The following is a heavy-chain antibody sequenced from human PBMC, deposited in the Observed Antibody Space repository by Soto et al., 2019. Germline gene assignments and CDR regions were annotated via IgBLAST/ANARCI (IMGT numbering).Heavy chain of an antibody. CDR1: GFTFSSYW. J-gene: IGHJ4*01. D-gene: IGHD2-15*01. V-gene: IGHV3-7*01. CDR2: IKQDGSEK. CDR3: ARDGSQYLVVVVAAIDY. Sequence: EVQLVESGGGLVQPGGSLRLSCAASGFTFSSYWMSWVRQAPGKGLEWVANIKQDGSEKYYVDSVKGRFTISRDNAKNSLYLQINSLRADDTAEYYSARDGSQYLVVVVAAIDYWGHGTLVTVSS.